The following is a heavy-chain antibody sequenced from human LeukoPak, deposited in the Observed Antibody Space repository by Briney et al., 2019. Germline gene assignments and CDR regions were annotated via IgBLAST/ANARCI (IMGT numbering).Heavy chain of an antibody. Sequence: SETLSLTCTVSGGSISSGGYYWSWIRQPPGKGLEWIGYIYHSGSTYYNPSLKSRVTISVDRSKNQFSLKLSSVTAADTAVYYCAREAGSARIFDYWGQGTLVTVSS. CDR3: AREAGSARIFDY. D-gene: IGHD6-25*01. CDR1: GGSISSGGYY. J-gene: IGHJ4*02. CDR2: IYHSGST. V-gene: IGHV4-30-2*01.